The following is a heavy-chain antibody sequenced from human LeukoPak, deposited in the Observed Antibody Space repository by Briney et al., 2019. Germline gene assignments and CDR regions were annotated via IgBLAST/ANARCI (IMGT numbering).Heavy chain of an antibody. CDR1: GFTFSSYG. D-gene: IGHD6-13*01. J-gene: IGHJ4*02. CDR2: ISYDGSNK. V-gene: IGHV3-30*03. CDR3: ARDWWGYSSSWGLFDY. Sequence: PGGSLRLSCAASGFTFSSYGMHWVRQAPGKGLEWVAVISYDGSNKYYADSVKGRFTISRDNSKNTLYLQVNSLKTEDTAVYYCARDWWGYSSSWGLFDYWGQGTLVTVSS.